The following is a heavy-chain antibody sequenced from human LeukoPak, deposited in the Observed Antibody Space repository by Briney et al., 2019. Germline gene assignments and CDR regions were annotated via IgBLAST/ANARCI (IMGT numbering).Heavy chain of an antibody. V-gene: IGHV3-23*01. CDR2: ITSGLTP. J-gene: IGHJ4*02. CDR1: GLTFSDHA. CDR3: AEGYSESIAADVFFEY. Sequence: GGSLRLSCAASGLTFSDHAMSWFRQAPGKELEWVTRITSGLTPQYSASAKGRFTSSTEDSKNTTQWQLKSLITEETAIYYSAEGYSESIAADVFFEYWGQGNLVTVSS. D-gene: IGHD2-15*01.